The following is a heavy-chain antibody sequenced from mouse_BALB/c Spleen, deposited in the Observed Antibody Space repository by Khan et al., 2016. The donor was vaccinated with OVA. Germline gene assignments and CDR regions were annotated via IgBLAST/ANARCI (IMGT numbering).Heavy chain of an antibody. CDR1: GFTFSSYS. Sequence: EVELVESGGGLVKPGGSLRLSCAASGFTFSSYSMSWVRQSPEKRLEGVATITSGGSYTYYPDSVQGRFPISRDNAKNTLYLQMSSLKSEDTAIYYCTRDRNYYGSSFYFDYWGQGTTLTVSS. D-gene: IGHD1-1*01. V-gene: IGHV5-6-4*01. CDR3: TRDRNYYGSSFYFDY. J-gene: IGHJ2*01. CDR2: ITSGGSYT.